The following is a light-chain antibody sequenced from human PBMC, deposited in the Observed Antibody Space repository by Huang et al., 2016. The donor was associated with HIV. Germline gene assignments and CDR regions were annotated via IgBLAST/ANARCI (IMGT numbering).Light chain of an antibody. CDR2: GAS. V-gene: IGKV3-15*01. J-gene: IGKJ1*01. Sequence: EIVMTQSPATLSVSPGERATLSCRASQSVSSNLAWYQQKPGQAPRLRIYGASTRATGIPARFSGSGSGTEFTLTISSLQSEDFAVYDCQQYNNWPPWTFGQGTKVEVK. CDR1: QSVSSN. CDR3: QQYNNWPPWT.